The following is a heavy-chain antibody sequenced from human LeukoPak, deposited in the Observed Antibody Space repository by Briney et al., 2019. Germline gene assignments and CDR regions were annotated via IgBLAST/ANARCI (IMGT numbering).Heavy chain of an antibody. D-gene: IGHD3-10*01. CDR2: ISGSGAGT. J-gene: IGHJ6*02. Sequence: GGSLRLSCAASGFTFSAYAMSWVRLAPGKGLEWVSGISGSGAGTYYADSVKGRFTISRDNAKNSLYLQMNSLRAEDTALYYCAKDSDGSGSYLGYYGMDVWGQGTTVTVSS. CDR1: GFTFSAYA. CDR3: AKDSDGSGSYLGYYGMDV. V-gene: IGHV3-23*01.